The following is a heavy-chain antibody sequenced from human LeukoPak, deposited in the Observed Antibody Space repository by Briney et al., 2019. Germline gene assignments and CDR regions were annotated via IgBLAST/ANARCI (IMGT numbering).Heavy chain of an antibody. V-gene: IGHV4-59*01. Sequence: SETLSLTCSVSGGSISSYYWSWIRQSPGKGLEWIGYIFYSGSTSYNPSLKGRVTISVDTSKNQFSLKLDSVTAADTAVYYCARDRALPGTGWGSYNWFDPWGQGILVTVSS. J-gene: IGHJ5*02. CDR3: ARDRALPGTGWGSYNWFDP. CDR1: GGSISSYY. D-gene: IGHD3-16*01. CDR2: IFYSGST.